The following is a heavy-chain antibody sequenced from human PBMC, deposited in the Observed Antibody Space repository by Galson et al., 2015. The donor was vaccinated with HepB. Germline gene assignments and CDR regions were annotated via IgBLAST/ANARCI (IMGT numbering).Heavy chain of an antibody. CDR3: ARDSVVPAAPNPYYYYYMDV. V-gene: IGHV1-46*01. Sequence: SVKVSCKASGYTFTSYYMHWVRQAPGQGLEWMGIINPSGGSTSYAQKFQGRVTMTRDTSTSTVYMELSSLRSEDTAVYYCARDSVVPAAPNPYYYYYMDVWGKGTTVTVSS. J-gene: IGHJ6*03. CDR1: GYTFTSYY. D-gene: IGHD2-2*01. CDR2: INPSGGST.